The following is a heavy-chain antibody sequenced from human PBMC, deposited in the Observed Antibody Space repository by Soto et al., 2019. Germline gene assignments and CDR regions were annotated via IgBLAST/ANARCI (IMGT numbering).Heavy chain of an antibody. V-gene: IGHV1-69*02. CDR2: IIPILGIA. CDR1: GGTFSSYT. Sequence: ASVKVSCKASGGTFSSYTISWVRQAPGQGLEWMGRIIPILGIANYAQKFQGRVTITADKSTSTAYMELSSLRSEDTAVYYCARGQRLGYCSGGSCYSGPTAEYFQHWGQGTLVTVSS. J-gene: IGHJ1*01. D-gene: IGHD2-15*01. CDR3: ARGQRLGYCSGGSCYSGPTAEYFQH.